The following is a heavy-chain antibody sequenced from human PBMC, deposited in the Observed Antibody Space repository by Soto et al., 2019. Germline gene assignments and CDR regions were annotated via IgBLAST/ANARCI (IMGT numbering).Heavy chain of an antibody. D-gene: IGHD4-17*01. J-gene: IGHJ4*02. CDR2: IYNDGTT. Sequence: GGSLRLSCAASGFTVNNAYLSWVRQVPGKGLQWVSIIYNDGTTHYADSVKGRFNIYSDTSKNTLHLQINSLSADDTAVYYCARAASLTTIFAWWGQGTLVTVSS. CDR1: GFTVNNAY. CDR3: ARAASLTTIFAW. V-gene: IGHV3-66*01.